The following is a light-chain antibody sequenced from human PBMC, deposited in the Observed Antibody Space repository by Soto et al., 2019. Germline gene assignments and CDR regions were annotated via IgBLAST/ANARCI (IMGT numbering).Light chain of an antibody. J-gene: IGKJ4*01. Sequence: DIQMTQSTSSLSASVGDRVTITCRASQTISSWLAWYQQKPGKAPKLLIYKASTLKSGVPSRFSGSGSGTDFTLTISSLQPDDFATYYCQQYNSYSPLTFGGGTKVAIK. CDR2: KAS. CDR1: QTISSW. CDR3: QQYNSYSPLT. V-gene: IGKV1-5*03.